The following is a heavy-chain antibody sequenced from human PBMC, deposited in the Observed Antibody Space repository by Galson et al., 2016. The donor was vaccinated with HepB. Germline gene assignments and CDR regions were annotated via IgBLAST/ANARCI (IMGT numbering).Heavy chain of an antibody. CDR2: MNPDSGKT. Sequence: SVKVSCKASGYTFTSYDINWVRQANGQGLEWMGWMNPDSGKTGYAQQFKGRVTMTRNTSTGTAYMELTSLRFDDTAVYYCARGPHGVDTAMVRGFDHWGQGTLVTVAS. J-gene: IGHJ4*02. D-gene: IGHD5-18*01. CDR3: ARGPHGVDTAMVRGFDH. V-gene: IGHV1-8*01. CDR1: GYTFTSYD.